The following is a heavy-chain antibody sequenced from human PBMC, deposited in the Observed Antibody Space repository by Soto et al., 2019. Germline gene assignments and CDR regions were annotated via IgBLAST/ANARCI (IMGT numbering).Heavy chain of an antibody. CDR2: TYYSGST. Sequence: QVQLQESGPGLVKPSETLSLTCTVSGGSISSYYWSWIRQPPGKGLEWIGYTYYSGSTNYNPSLQSRVTISVDTSKNQFSLKLSSVTAADTAVYYCARDTGSVTTDAFDIWGHGTMVTVSS. V-gene: IGHV4-59*01. J-gene: IGHJ3*02. CDR1: GGSISSYY. D-gene: IGHD4-17*01. CDR3: ARDTGSVTTDAFDI.